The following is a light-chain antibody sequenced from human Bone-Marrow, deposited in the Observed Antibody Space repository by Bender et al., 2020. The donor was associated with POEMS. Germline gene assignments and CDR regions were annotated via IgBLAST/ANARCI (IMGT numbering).Light chain of an antibody. CDR3: CSYARSSTLV. J-gene: IGLJ3*02. CDR1: SSDVGSYNL. V-gene: IGLV2-23*02. Sequence: QSALTQPASVSGSPGQSNTISCTGTSSDVGSYNLVSWYQQHPGKAPKLMIYEVSKRPSGVSNRFSGSKSGTAASLAITGLQAEDEADYYGCSYARSSTLVFGGGTKLTVL. CDR2: EVS.